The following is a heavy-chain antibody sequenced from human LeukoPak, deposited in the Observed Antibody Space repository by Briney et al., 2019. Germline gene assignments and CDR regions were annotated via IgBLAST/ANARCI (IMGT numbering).Heavy chain of an antibody. Sequence: PVKVSCKASGGTFSSYAISWVRQAPGQGLEWMGRIIPILGIANYAQKFQGRVTITADKSTSTAYMELSSLRSEDTAVYYCARVWSYYYDSSGDIDYWGQGTLVTVSS. CDR2: IIPILGIA. CDR3: ARVWSYYYDSSGDIDY. J-gene: IGHJ4*02. D-gene: IGHD3-22*01. V-gene: IGHV1-69*04. CDR1: GGTFSSYA.